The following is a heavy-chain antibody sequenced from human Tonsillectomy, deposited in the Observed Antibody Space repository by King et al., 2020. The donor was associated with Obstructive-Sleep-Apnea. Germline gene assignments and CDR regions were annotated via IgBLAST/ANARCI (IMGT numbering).Heavy chain of an antibody. CDR2: INSDGSST. CDR1: GFTFSSYW. J-gene: IGHJ5*02. D-gene: IGHD2-2*01. CDR3: ARGGYCSSTSCYDNWFDP. Sequence: VQLVESGGGLVQPGGSLRLSCAASGFTFSSYWMHWVRQAPGKGLVWVSRINSDGSSTSYADSVKGRFTISRDNAKNTLYLQMNSLRAEDTAVYYCARGGYCSSTSCYDNWFDPWGQGTLVTVSS. V-gene: IGHV3-74*01.